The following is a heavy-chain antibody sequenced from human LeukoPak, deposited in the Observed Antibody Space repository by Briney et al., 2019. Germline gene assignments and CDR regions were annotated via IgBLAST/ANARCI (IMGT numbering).Heavy chain of an antibody. CDR1: GFKFSNYG. Sequence: GGSLRLSCAASGFKFSNYGMHWVRQAPGKGLDWVAVIWFDGSYIYYGDSVRGGFTISRDNSKNTLYLQMNSLRAEDTAIYYCAKVVQYTASTGTGLDYWGQGTLVTVSS. CDR2: IWFDGSYI. CDR3: AKVVQYTASTGTGLDY. D-gene: IGHD6-13*01. V-gene: IGHV3-33*06. J-gene: IGHJ4*02.